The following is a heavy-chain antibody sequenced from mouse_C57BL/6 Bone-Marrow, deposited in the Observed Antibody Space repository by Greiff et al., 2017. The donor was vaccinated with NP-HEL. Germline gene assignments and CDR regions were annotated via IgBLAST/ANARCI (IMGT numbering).Heavy chain of an antibody. CDR3: ARELGGCFDY. D-gene: IGHD4-1*01. V-gene: IGHV1-61*01. Sequence: QVQLQQPGAELVRPGSSVKLSCKASGYTFTSYWMDWVKQRPAQGLEWIGNIYPSDSETHYNQKFKDKATLTVDKSSSTAYMQLSSLTSEDSAVYYCARELGGCFDYWGQGTTLTVSS. J-gene: IGHJ2*01. CDR1: GYTFTSYW. CDR2: IYPSDSET.